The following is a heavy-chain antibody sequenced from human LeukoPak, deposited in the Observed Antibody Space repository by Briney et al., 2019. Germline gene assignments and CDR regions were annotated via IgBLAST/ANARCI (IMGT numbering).Heavy chain of an antibody. J-gene: IGHJ4*02. CDR2: IYYSGRT. V-gene: IGHV4-59*08. CDR1: GGSISSYY. CDR3: ARHDIVATTNFDY. D-gene: IGHD5-12*01. Sequence: SETLSLTCTVSGGSISSYYWSWIRQPPGKGLEWIGYIYYSGRTNFNPSLKSRVTMSVDTSKNQFSLKLSSVTAADTAVYYCARHDIVATTNFDYWGQGTLVTVSS.